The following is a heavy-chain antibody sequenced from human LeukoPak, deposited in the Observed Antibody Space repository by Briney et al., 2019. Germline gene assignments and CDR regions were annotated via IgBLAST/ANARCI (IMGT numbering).Heavy chain of an antibody. CDR2: IYYSKNT. CDR3: VSPRGFSYGYFDY. D-gene: IGHD5-18*01. V-gene: IGHV4-39*01. CDR1: GGSISSSSAY. J-gene: IGHJ4*02. Sequence: SETLSLTCTVSGGSISSSSAYWGWIRQPPGKGLEWIGSIYYSKNTYYNPSLKSRVTISADTSKNQFSLTLGSVSATDTAVYYCVSPRGFSYGYFDYWGQGTLVTVS.